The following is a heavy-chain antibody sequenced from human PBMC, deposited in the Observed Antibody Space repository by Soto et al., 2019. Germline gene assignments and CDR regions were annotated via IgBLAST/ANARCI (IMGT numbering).Heavy chain of an antibody. V-gene: IGHV1-2*02. CDR3: ARAVHTMIQGVRFRVDQ. CDR1: GYTFTAYY. CDR2: INPNGGGT. J-gene: IGHJ4*02. Sequence: QVQLVQSGAEMKKPGASVKVSCESSGYTFTAYYIHWVRQAPGHGLEWMGWINPNGGGTNYAQKFQGRVTMTRDTSINTAYMELTRLTSDDTAVYYCARAVHTMIQGVRFRVDQWGQGTLVTVSS. D-gene: IGHD3-10*01.